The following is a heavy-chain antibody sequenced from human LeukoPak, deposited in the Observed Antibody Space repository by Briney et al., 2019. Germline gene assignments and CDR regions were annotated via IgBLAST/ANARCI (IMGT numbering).Heavy chain of an antibody. D-gene: IGHD3-10*01. V-gene: IGHV4-59*01. CDR1: GGSISNYY. CDR2: IYYSGST. CDR3: ARARYYGSGSPEGNTDFDY. Sequence: PSETLSLTCPVSGGSISNYYYWTWIRQPPGKGLEWIGYIYYSGSTNYNPSLKSRVTISVDTSKNQFSLKLSSVTAADTAVYYCARARYYGSGSPEGNTDFDYWGQGTLVTVSS. J-gene: IGHJ4*02.